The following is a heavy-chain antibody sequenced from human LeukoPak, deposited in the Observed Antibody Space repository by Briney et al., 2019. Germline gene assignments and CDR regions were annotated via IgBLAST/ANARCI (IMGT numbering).Heavy chain of an antibody. CDR2: IKKDGSEE. J-gene: IGHJ4*02. CDR1: GFTFSMSW. CDR3: ARDLSGVAGYTYGRGIDY. D-gene: IGHD5-18*01. Sequence: GGSLRLSCAASGFTFSMSWMTWVRQAPGKGLEWVANIKKDGSEEYYVDSVKGRFTISRDNAKTSLYLQMNSLRAEDTAVYYCARDLSGVAGYTYGRGIDYWGQGTLVTVSS. V-gene: IGHV3-7*01.